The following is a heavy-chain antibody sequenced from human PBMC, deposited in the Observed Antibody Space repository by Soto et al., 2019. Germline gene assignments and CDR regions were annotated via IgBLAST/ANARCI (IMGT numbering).Heavy chain of an antibody. CDR1: GVTVSSNY. D-gene: IGHD3-22*01. V-gene: IGHV3-53*01. Sequence: QSGGSLRLSCAASGVTVSSNYMSWVRQAPGKGLEWVSVIYSAGETYYADSVKGRFTVYRDNSKNTLYLQMNSLRDEDTAVYFCAREPTFYYDSSGYYYRDYWGQGTLVTVSS. J-gene: IGHJ4*02. CDR2: IYSAGET. CDR3: AREPTFYYDSSGYYYRDY.